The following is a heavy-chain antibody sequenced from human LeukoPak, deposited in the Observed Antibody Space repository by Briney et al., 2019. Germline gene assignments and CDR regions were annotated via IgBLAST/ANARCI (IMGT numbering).Heavy chain of an antibody. Sequence: SETLSLTCTVSGGSISSHYWSWIRQPPGKGLEWIGYIYDTGITKYNPSLESRVTISLETSKNQFSLKLTSVTAADTAVYYCARDMVATTALDYWGPGTLVTVSS. J-gene: IGHJ4*02. CDR2: IYDTGIT. V-gene: IGHV4-59*11. CDR1: GGSISSHY. CDR3: ARDMVATTALDY. D-gene: IGHD5-12*01.